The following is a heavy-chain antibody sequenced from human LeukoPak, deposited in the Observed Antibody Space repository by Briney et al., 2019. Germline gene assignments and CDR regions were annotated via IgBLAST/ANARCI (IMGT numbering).Heavy chain of an antibody. CDR1: GFTFSHYG. J-gene: IGHJ4*02. Sequence: GTSLRLSCATSGFTFSHYGMHWVRQAPGQGLEWVAVIWSDGSNRYYGDPVKGRFTISRDNFQRTVYLQMNSLRAEDTAVYYCAKDAQRGFDYSNSLDNWGQGTLVTVSS. CDR3: AKDAQRGFDYSNSLDN. V-gene: IGHV3-33*06. D-gene: IGHD4-11*01. CDR2: IWSDGSNR.